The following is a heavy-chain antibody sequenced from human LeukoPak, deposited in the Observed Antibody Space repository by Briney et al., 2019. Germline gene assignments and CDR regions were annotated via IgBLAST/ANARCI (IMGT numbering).Heavy chain of an antibody. CDR3: ARGPYGSGITFFFGYDY. Sequence: PGGSLRLSCAASGFTFSRYWMHWVRQAPGKGLAWVSRINSDGSSTSYADSVKGRFTISRDNAKNTLYLQMNSLRAEDTAVYYCARGPYGSGITFFFGYDYWGQGTLVTVSS. V-gene: IGHV3-74*01. D-gene: IGHD3-10*01. CDR2: INSDGSST. J-gene: IGHJ4*02. CDR1: GFTFSRYW.